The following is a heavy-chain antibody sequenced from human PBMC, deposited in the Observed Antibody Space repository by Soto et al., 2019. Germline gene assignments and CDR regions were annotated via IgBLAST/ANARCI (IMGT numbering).Heavy chain of an antibody. CDR1: GFTYNNYA. D-gene: IGHD2-21*02. J-gene: IGHJ4*02. V-gene: IGHV3-23*01. Sequence: EVQLLESGGALVQPGVSLSLSCAASGFTYNNYAMGWVRQAPGQGLEWVSAISSSGDSAYYADSVKGRFTISRDNSRNTMFLQMNKLSAEDTAVYYCAKGSVVVAAKFDSWGQGTQVTVSS. CDR3: AKGSVVVAAKFDS. CDR2: ISSSGDSA.